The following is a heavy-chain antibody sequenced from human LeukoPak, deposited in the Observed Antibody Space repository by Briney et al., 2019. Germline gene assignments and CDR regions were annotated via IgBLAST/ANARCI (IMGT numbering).Heavy chain of an antibody. D-gene: IGHD3-10*01. CDR2: IQNDASTE. Sequence: GGSLRLSCAASGFIFSHYGMHWVRQAPGKGLEWVAVIQNDASTENFADSVKGRFTISRDNSKNTLYLQMNSLRAEDTAVYYCARVLLWFGVFDYWGQGTLVTVSS. CDR3: ARVLLWFGVFDY. V-gene: IGHV3-33*05. J-gene: IGHJ4*02. CDR1: GFIFSHYG.